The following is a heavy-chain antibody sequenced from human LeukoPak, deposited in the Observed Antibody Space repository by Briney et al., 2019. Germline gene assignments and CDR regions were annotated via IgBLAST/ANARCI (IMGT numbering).Heavy chain of an antibody. CDR1: GGSISSYY. CDR2: IYTCGST. J-gene: IGHJ4*02. D-gene: IGHD3-3*01. Sequence: SETLSLTCTVSGGSISSYYWSWIRQPAGKGLVWIGRIYTCGSTNYNPSLKSRVTMSVDTSKNQFSLKLSSVTAADTAVYYCAREGNYDFWSGYPFTGFDYWGQGTLVTVSS. CDR3: AREGNYDFWSGYPFTGFDY. V-gene: IGHV4-4*07.